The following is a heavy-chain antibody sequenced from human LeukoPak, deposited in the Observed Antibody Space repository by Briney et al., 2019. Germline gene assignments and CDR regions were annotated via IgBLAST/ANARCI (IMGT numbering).Heavy chain of an antibody. Sequence: SGGSLRLSCAASGFTFTSYSMSWVRQAPGKGLEWVSGTSDRGDYTYYADSVKGRFSISRDNAKNTLYLQMNSLRVEDTAVYYCARGRPHGNDYWGQGTLVTVSS. J-gene: IGHJ4*02. CDR1: GFTFTSYS. CDR2: TSDRGDYT. V-gene: IGHV3-23*01. D-gene: IGHD4-23*01. CDR3: ARGRPHGNDY.